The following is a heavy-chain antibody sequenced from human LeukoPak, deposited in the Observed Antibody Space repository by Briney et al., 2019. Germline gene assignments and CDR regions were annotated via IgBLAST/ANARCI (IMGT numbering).Heavy chain of an antibody. J-gene: IGHJ6*03. V-gene: IGHV3-23*01. D-gene: IGHD6-6*01. CDR2: ISGSGGST. Sequence: PGGSLRLSCAASGFTFSSYAMSWVRQAPGKGLEWVSAISGSGGSTYYADSVKGRFTISRDNSKNTLYLQMNSLRAEDTAVYYCARELQQLVRATPVDYYYYMDVWGKGTTVTVSS. CDR3: ARELQQLVRATPVDYYYYMDV. CDR1: GFTFSSYA.